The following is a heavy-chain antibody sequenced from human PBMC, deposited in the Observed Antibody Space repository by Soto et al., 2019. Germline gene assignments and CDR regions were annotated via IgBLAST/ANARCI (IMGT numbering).Heavy chain of an antibody. CDR3: AKDRRADWESYSYYAMDV. J-gene: IGHJ6*02. Sequence: QVQLVQSGAEVKKPGSSVKVSCKASGGTFSSFTISWVRQAPGQGLEWMGGIIPIYGTANYAQKFQGSVTITADASTRTAYMELSSLRSEDTAVYYCAKDRRADWESYSYYAMDVWGQGTTVTVSS. D-gene: IGHD4-4*01. CDR2: IIPIYGTA. CDR1: GGTFSSFT. V-gene: IGHV1-69*01.